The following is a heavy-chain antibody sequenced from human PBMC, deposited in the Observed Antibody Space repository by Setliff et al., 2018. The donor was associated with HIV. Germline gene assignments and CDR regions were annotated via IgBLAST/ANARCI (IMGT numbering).Heavy chain of an antibody. CDR1: GDSFSSYH. Sequence: SETLSLTCTVSGDSFSSYHWSWIRHRAGKGLEWIGHIYASGSTKYNPSLESRVTMSVDTSRTQFSLKLGSVTAADTAVYYCARVGASGVPSTMDYYYYMDVWGKGTTVTVSS. CDR3: ARVGASGVPSTMDYYYYMDV. CDR2: IYASGST. J-gene: IGHJ6*03. V-gene: IGHV4-4*07. D-gene: IGHD3-10*01.